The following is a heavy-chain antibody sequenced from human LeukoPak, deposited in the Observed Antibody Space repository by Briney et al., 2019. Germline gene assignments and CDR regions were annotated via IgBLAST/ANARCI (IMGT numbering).Heavy chain of an antibody. J-gene: IGHJ3*02. D-gene: IGHD3-22*01. Sequence: SVKVSCKTSGYTFTTYGLSWVRQAPGQGLEWMGWISGFNGDTNYAQKFQGRITLTTDTSTSTAYMELRSLRSDDTAVYYCARDLGYYDSGRHYFDTFDIWGRGTMVTVSS. CDR2: ISGFNGDT. V-gene: IGHV1-18*01. CDR3: ARDLGYYDSGRHYFDTFDI. CDR1: GYTFTTYG.